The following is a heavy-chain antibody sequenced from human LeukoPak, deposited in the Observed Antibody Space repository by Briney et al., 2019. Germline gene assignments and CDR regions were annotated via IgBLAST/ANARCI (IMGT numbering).Heavy chain of an antibody. D-gene: IGHD3-10*01. CDR3: AREYRTMVRGVQVWLDAFDI. CDR1: AFTFSIYW. CDR2: IKQDGSEK. Sequence: GGSLRLSCAASAFTFSIYWMSWVRQAPGKGMEWVANIKQDGSEKYYVDSVKGRFTISRDNAKNSLYLQMNSLRAEDTAVYYCAREYRTMVRGVQVWLDAFDIWGQGTMVTVSA. V-gene: IGHV3-7*01. J-gene: IGHJ3*02.